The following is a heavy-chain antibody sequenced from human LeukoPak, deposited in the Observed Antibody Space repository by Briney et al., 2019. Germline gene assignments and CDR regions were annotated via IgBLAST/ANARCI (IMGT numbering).Heavy chain of an antibody. D-gene: IGHD6-19*01. J-gene: IGHJ1*01. CDR2: IHYSGNT. Sequence: PPETLSPSSSVSGGSISSYYGSWIRQPPGKGLEWIGYIHYSGNTNYNPSLKSRVIISVDMSKNQISLKLSSVTAADTAVYYCTCYSGGWYHYSQNWGQRALVTVSS. CDR1: GGSISSYY. V-gene: IGHV4-59*01. CDR3: TCYSGGWYHYSQN.